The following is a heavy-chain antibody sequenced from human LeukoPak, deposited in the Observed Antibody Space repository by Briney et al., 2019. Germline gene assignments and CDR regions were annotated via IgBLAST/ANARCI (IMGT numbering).Heavy chain of an antibody. CDR2: IYTSGST. CDR1: GGSISSGSYY. V-gene: IGHV4-61*02. J-gene: IGHJ5*02. CDR3: AREAQHKYFHISYGYNWFDP. Sequence: SETLSLTCTVSGGSISSGSYYWSWIRQPAGKGLEWIGRIYTSGSTNYNPSLKSRVTISVDTSKNQFSLKLSSVTAADTAVYYCAREAQHKYFHISYGYNWFDPWGQGTLVTVSS. D-gene: IGHD5-18*01.